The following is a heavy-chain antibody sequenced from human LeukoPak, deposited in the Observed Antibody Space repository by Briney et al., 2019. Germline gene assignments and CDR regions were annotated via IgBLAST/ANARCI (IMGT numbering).Heavy chain of an antibody. J-gene: IGHJ4*02. Sequence: PGGSLRLSCAAPGFTFSSYWMSWVRQAPGKGLEWVANIKQDGSEKYYVDSVKGRFTISRDNAKNSLYLQMNSLRAEDTAVYYCARGLSSTGGFDYWGQGTLVTVSS. D-gene: IGHD1-26*01. CDR2: IKQDGSEK. CDR3: ARGLSSTGGFDY. V-gene: IGHV3-7*01. CDR1: GFTFSSYW.